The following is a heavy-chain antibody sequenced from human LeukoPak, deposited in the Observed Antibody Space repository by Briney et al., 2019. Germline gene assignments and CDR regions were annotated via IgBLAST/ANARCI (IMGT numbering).Heavy chain of an antibody. J-gene: IGHJ3*02. CDR2: IIPIFGTA. CDR3: AWDSSGSGAFDI. CDR1: GGTFSSYA. Sequence: SVKLSCKASGGTFSSYAISWVRQAPGQGLEWMGGIIPIFGTANYAQKFQGRVTITADESTSTAYMELSSLRSEDTAVYYCAWDSSGSGAFDIWGQGTMVTVSS. V-gene: IGHV1-69*13. D-gene: IGHD3-22*01.